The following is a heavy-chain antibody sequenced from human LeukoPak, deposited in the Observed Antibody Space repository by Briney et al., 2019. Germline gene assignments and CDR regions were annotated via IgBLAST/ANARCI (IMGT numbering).Heavy chain of an antibody. CDR3: ARGGAAAGTSRFSWFDP. CDR2: INPNSGGT. Sequence: ASVKVSFKASGYTFTGYYMHWVRQAPGQGLEWMGWINPNSGGTNYAQKFQGRVTMTRDTSISTAYMELSRLRSDDTAVYYCARGGAAAGTSRFSWFDPWGQGTLVTVSS. V-gene: IGHV1-2*02. CDR1: GYTFTGYY. D-gene: IGHD6-13*01. J-gene: IGHJ5*02.